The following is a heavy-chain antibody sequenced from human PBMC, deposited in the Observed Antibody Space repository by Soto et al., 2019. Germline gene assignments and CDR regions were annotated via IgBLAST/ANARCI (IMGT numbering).Heavy chain of an antibody. D-gene: IGHD6-13*01. J-gene: IGHJ4*02. V-gene: IGHV2-5*01. CDR1: GFSLSTSGVG. CDR2: IYWNDDK. Sequence: GSGPTLVNPTQTLTLTCTFSGFSLSTSGVGVGWIRQPPGKALEWLALIYWNDDKRYSPSLKSRLTITKDTSKNQVVLTMTNMDPVDTATYYFVFSHPDVGSSWYGYYFDYWGQGTLVTVSS. CDR3: VFSHPDVGSSWYGYYFDY.